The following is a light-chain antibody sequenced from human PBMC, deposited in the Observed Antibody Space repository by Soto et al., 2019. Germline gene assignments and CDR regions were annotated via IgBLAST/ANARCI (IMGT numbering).Light chain of an antibody. CDR3: QQYGSSCT. V-gene: IGKV3-20*01. J-gene: IGKJ1*01. Sequence: EIVLTQSPGTLSLSPGERATLSCRASQSVSNNYLAWYQQKPGQAPRPXIYGASNRATGITDRFSGSGSGTDFTLTISRLEPEDLAVYYCQQYGSSCTFGQGTKVDI. CDR1: QSVSNNY. CDR2: GAS.